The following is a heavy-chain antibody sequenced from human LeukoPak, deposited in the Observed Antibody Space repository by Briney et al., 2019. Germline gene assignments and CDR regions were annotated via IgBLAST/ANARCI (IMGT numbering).Heavy chain of an antibody. CDR3: AREKYKDFDY. D-gene: IGHD1-14*01. CDR1: GFTFSSYG. CDR2: IRYDGSNK. V-gene: IGHV3-30*02. J-gene: IGHJ4*02. Sequence: GGSLRLSCAASGFTFSSYGMHWVRQAPGKGLEWVAFIRYDGSNKYYADSVKGRFTISRDNSKNTLYLQMGSLRAEDMAVYYCAREKYKDFDYWGQGTLVTVSS.